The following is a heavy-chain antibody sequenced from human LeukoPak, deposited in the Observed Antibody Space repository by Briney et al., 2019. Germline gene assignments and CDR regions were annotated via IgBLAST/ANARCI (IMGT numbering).Heavy chain of an antibody. Sequence: SGRSLRLSCAASGFIFGDHAMHWVRQAPGKGLEWVSYISWDSGRAGYADSVKGRFTISRDNSKNSLFLQMNSLTADDTAVYYCAKAGSMVRGVTTYYYAMDVWGQGTAVTVSS. CDR3: AKAGSMVRGVTTYYYAMDV. V-gene: IGHV3-9*01. CDR1: GFIFGDHA. CDR2: ISWDSGRA. D-gene: IGHD3-10*01. J-gene: IGHJ6*02.